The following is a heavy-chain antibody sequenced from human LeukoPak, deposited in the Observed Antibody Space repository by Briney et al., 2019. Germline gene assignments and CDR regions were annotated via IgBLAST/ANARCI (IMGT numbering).Heavy chain of an antibody. Sequence: GGSLRLSCTTSGFNFRAYWMSWVRQAPGKGLEWVSAISGSGGGTYYADSVKGRFTISRDNSKNTLYLQMNSLRAEDTAVYYCAKGRSSSDYWGQGTLVTVSS. V-gene: IGHV3-23*01. CDR1: GFNFRAYW. J-gene: IGHJ4*02. D-gene: IGHD6-6*01. CDR2: ISGSGGGT. CDR3: AKGRSSSDY.